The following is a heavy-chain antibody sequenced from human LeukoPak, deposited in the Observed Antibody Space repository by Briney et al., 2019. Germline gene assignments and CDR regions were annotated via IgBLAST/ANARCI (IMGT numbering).Heavy chain of an antibody. CDR3: AREWGLESSGYYYAY. CDR1: GGTFSRFT. D-gene: IGHD3-22*01. CDR2: ITPIFGTA. V-gene: IGHV1-69*01. J-gene: IGHJ4*02. Sequence: SVKVSCKASGGTFSRFTISWVRQAPGQGFEWMGGITPIFGTANFAQKSQGRVSITADESTSTAFMELSSLRSEDTAVYYCAREWGLESSGYYYAYWGQGTLVTVSS.